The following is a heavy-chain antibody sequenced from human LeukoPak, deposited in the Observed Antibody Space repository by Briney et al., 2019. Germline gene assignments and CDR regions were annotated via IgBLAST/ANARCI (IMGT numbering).Heavy chain of an antibody. V-gene: IGHV3-15*01. CDR3: STGAF. CDR2: IKSKTDGGTT. J-gene: IGHJ4*02. CDR1: EFTFSDDW. Sequence: GGSQRLSCAASEFTFSDDWMSWVRQAPGKGLEWVGRIKSKTDGGTTDYAAPVKSRFTISRDDSKNLLCLQMKSLKTDDTGVYYCSTGAFWGQGTLVTVSS.